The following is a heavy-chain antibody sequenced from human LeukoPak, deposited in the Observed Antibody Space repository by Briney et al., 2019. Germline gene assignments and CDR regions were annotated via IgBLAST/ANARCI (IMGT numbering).Heavy chain of an antibody. CDR1: GYTFTGYY. D-gene: IGHD3-3*01. CDR2: INPNSGGT. J-gene: IGHJ4*02. Sequence: GASVKVSCKASGYTFTGYYMHWVRQAPGQGLEWMGWINPNSGGTNYAQKFQGRVTTTRDTSISTAYMELSRLRSDDTAVYYCARDRPLEYYDFWSGYYALFDYWGQGTLVTVSS. CDR3: ARDRPLEYYDFWSGYYALFDY. V-gene: IGHV1-2*02.